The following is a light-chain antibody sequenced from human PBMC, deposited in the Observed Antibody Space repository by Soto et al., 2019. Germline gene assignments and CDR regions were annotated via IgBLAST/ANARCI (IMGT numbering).Light chain of an antibody. CDR1: SSDIGHYDY. CDR3: CSLTTSHTYV. Sequence: QSALTQPASVSGSPGQSIAISCTGTSSDIGHYDYVSWYQQHPGKAPKLMIYHVTYRPSGVSNRYSGSKSGNSASLTISGLQADDEADYYCCSLTTSHTYVFGSGTQLTVL. J-gene: IGLJ7*01. CDR2: HVT. V-gene: IGLV2-14*03.